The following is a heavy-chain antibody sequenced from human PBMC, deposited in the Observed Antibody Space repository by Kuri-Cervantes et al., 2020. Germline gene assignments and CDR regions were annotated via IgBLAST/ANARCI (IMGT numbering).Heavy chain of an antibody. D-gene: IGHD3-10*01. J-gene: IGHJ4*02. V-gene: IGHV3-15*01. CDR3: AKTLYYYGSGSYFYYFDY. CDR1: GFTFSNAW. CDR2: IKSKTDGGTT. Sequence: GGSLRLSCAASGFTFSNAWMSWVRQAPGKGLEWVGRIKSKTDGGTTDYAAPVKGRFTISRDDSKNTLYLQMNSLRAEDTAVYYCAKTLYYYGSGSYFYYFDYWGQGTLVTDSS.